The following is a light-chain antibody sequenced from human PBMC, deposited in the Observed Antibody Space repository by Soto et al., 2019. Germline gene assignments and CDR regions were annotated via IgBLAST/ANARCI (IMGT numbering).Light chain of an antibody. CDR2: TAS. J-gene: IGKJ2*03. CDR3: QQSLSTPIYS. CDR1: QGIGNN. Sequence: DIQMTQSPSSLSASVGDRVTITCRASQGIGNNLAWYQQKPGKVPKVLIYTASTLHSGVPSRFSGSGSGTDFTLTINSLQPEDVATYFCQQSLSTPIYSFGQGTKVEIK. V-gene: IGKV1-27*01.